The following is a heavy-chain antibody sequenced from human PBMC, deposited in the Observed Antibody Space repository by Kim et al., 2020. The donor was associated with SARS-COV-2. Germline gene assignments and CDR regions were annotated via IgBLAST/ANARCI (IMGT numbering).Heavy chain of an antibody. J-gene: IGHJ3*02. V-gene: IGHV5-10-1*01. D-gene: IGHD3-9*01. CDR1: GYSFTSYW. CDR2: IDPSDSYT. CDR3: ARHIMGSYYDILTGYSNDAFDI. Sequence: GESLKISCKGSGYSFTSYWISWVRQMPGKGLEWMGRIDPSDSYTNYSPSFQGHVTISADKSISTAYLQWSSLKASDTAMYYCARHIMGSYYDILTGYSNDAFDIWGQGTMVTVSS.